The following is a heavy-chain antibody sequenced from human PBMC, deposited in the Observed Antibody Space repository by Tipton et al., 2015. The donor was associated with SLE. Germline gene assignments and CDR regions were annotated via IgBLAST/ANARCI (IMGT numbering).Heavy chain of an antibody. V-gene: IGHV3-15*01. Sequence: SLRLSCAASGFTFSNAWMSWVRQAPGKGLEWVGRIKSKTDGGTTDYAAPVKGRFTISRDDSKNTLYLQMNSLKTEDTAVYYCTTEVAAAGTEYYFDYWGQGTLVTVSS. CDR3: TTEVAAAGTEYYFDY. D-gene: IGHD6-13*01. CDR2: IKSKTDGGTT. J-gene: IGHJ4*02. CDR1: GFTFSNAW.